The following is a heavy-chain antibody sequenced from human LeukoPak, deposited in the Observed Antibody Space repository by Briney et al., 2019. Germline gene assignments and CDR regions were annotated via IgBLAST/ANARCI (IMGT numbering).Heavy chain of an antibody. CDR3: ARAYSSSSVHGYYFDY. CDR1: GGSISSGGYS. J-gene: IGHJ4*02. D-gene: IGHD6-6*01. CDR2: IYHSGST. V-gene: IGHV4-30-2*01. Sequence: PSETLSLTCAVSGGSISSGGYSWSWIRQPPGKGLEWIGYIYHSGSTYYNPSLKGRVTISVDRSKNQFSLKLSSVTAADTAVYYCARAYSSSSVHGYYFDYWGQGTLVTVSS.